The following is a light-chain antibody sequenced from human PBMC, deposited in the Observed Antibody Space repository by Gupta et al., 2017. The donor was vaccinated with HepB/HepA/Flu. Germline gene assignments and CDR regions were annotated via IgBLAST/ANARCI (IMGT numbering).Light chain of an antibody. J-gene: IGKJ3*01. CDR2: DAS. V-gene: IGKV1-33*01. Sequence: DIQMTQSPSSLSASVGDRVTITCQASQDISNYLNWYQQKPGKAPKLLIYDASNLETGVPSRFSGSGSETDFTFTISSLQPEDIATYYCQQYDNLRFGPGTKVDIK. CDR1: QDISNY. CDR3: QQYDNLR.